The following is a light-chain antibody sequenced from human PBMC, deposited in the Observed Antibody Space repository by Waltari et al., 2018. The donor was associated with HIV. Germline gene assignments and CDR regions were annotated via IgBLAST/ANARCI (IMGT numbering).Light chain of an antibody. CDR2: DVS. CDR1: RNDVGSSNS. V-gene: IGLV2-14*03. Sequence: QSALTQPASVSGSPGQSITISCTGTRNDVGSSNSVSWHQQHPGEAPKLIIHDVSDRPSGISNRFSGSKSGNTASLTISGLQTEDEADYYCSSYTSSTTYVFGTGTRVTVL. CDR3: SSYTSSTTYV. J-gene: IGLJ1*01.